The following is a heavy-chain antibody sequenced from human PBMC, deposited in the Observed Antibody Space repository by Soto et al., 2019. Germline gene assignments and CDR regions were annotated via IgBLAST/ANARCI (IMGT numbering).Heavy chain of an antibody. V-gene: IGHV4-30-2*01. CDR3: ASERGGYGLFDS. CDR1: GGSISNAAYS. D-gene: IGHD5-18*01. Sequence: TLSLTCTVSGGSISNAAYSWSWIRQPPGKGLEWIGYIYPSGMPFYNPSLRSRVTISIDRSNDQFSLNLKSVTAADTAVYYCASERGGYGLFDSWGQGTLVTVSS. J-gene: IGHJ4*02. CDR2: IYPSGMP.